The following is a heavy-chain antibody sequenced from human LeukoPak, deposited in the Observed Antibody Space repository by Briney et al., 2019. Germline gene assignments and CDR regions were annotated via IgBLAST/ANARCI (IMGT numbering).Heavy chain of an antibody. V-gene: IGHV3-21*01. CDR3: ASCQSYSSSWYDGYFDY. CDR1: GFTFSNYN. D-gene: IGHD6-13*01. Sequence: GGSLRLSCAASGFTFSNYNINWVRQAPGKGLEWVSSISSSSSYIYYADSVKGRFTISRDNAKNSLYLQMNSLRAEDTAVYYCASCQSYSSSWYDGYFDYWGQGTLVTVSP. J-gene: IGHJ4*02. CDR2: ISSSSSYI.